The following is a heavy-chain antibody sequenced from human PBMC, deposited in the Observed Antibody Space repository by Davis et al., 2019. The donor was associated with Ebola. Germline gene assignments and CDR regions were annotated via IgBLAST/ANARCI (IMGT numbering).Heavy chain of an antibody. CDR3: ARWVDYYYYMDV. V-gene: IGHV1-46*01. CDR2: INPSGGST. Sequence: ASVKVSCKASGYTVTSYYMHWVRQAPGLGLEWMGIINPSGGSTSYAQKFQGRVTMTRDTSTSTAYMELSSLRSEDTAVYYCARWVDYYYYMDVWGKGTTVTVSS. J-gene: IGHJ6*03. CDR1: GYTVTSYY. D-gene: IGHD2-15*01.